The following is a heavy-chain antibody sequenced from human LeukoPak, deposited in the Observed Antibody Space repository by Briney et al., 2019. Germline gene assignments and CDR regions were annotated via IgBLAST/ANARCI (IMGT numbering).Heavy chain of an antibody. Sequence: PGRSLRLSCAASGFTFDDYGMSWLRQAPGKGLEWVSDINCNGGSTGYADYVKGRFTISRDNAKNSLYLQMNSLRAEDRAVYYCARGSYGSGSYYSYYYYYYMDVWGKGTTVTVSS. V-gene: IGHV3-20*04. J-gene: IGHJ6*03. D-gene: IGHD3-10*01. CDR2: INCNGGST. CDR3: ARGSYGSGSYYSYYYYYYMDV. CDR1: GFTFDDYG.